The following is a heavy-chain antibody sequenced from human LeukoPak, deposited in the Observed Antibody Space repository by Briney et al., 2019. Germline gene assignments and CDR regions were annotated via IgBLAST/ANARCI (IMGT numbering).Heavy chain of an antibody. D-gene: IGHD6-19*01. Sequence: GGSLRLSCSASGFTFSSHAMHWVRQAPGKGPEYVPGISSDGGSTYYANFVKGRFTISRDNSKNTLFLQMGSLGAEDMAVYYCARGYSSGWYYFDYWGQGTLVTVSS. J-gene: IGHJ4*02. CDR1: GFTFSSHA. CDR2: ISSDGGST. V-gene: IGHV3-64*01. CDR3: ARGYSSGWYYFDY.